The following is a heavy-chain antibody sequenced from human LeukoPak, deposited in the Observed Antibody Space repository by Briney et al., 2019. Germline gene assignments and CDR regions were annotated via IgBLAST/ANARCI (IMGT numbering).Heavy chain of an antibody. CDR2: ISSSSSYI. D-gene: IGHD2-2*01. V-gene: IGHV3-21*01. CDR1: GFTFSSYS. Sequence: GGSLRLSCAASGFTFSSYSMNWVRQAPGKGLEWVSSISSSSSYIYYADSVKGRFTISRDNAKNSLYLQINSLRAEDTAVYYCARPSPRHCSSTSCQGWYFDYWGQGTLVTVSS. J-gene: IGHJ4*02. CDR3: ARPSPRHCSSTSCQGWYFDY.